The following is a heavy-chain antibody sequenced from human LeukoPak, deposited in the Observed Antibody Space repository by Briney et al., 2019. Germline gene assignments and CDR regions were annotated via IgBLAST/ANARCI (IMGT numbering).Heavy chain of an antibody. CDR3: ARHSFYGSRFFDL. Sequence: PSETLSLTCAVSGYSISSGYYWGWIRQPPGKGLEWIGSIYHSGSTYYNPSLKSRVTISVDTSKNQFSLKLSSVTAADTAVYYCARHSFYGSRFFDLWGRGTLVTVSS. CDR2: IYHSGST. CDR1: GYSISSGYY. V-gene: IGHV4-38-2*01. J-gene: IGHJ2*01. D-gene: IGHD2/OR15-2a*01.